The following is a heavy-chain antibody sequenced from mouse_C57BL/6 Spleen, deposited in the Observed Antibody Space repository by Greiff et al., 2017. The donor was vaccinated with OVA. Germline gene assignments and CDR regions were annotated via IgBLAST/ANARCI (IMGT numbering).Heavy chain of an antibody. CDR2: IDPSDSEP. J-gene: IGHJ4*01. CDR1: GYNFTSYW. V-gene: IGHV1-52*01. CDR3: ARLPFMDY. Sequence: VQLQQPGAELVRPGSSVKLSCKASGYNFTSYWLHWVKQRPIQGLEWIGNIDPSDSEPHYNQKFKDKATLTVNKSSSTAYMQLSSLTSDDSAVYYCARLPFMDYWGPGTSVTVSS.